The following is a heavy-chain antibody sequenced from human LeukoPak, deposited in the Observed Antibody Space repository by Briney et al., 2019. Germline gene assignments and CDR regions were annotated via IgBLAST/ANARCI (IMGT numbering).Heavy chain of an antibody. CDR1: GGSISSSSYY. CDR2: IYYSGST. J-gene: IGHJ4*02. V-gene: IGHV4-39*07. D-gene: IGHD3-16*01. Sequence: SETLSLTCTVSGGSISSSSYYWGWIRQPPGKGLEWIGSIYYSGSTYYNPSLKSRVTISVDTSKNQFSLKLSSVTAADTAVYYCARDEVDDYVWGSPSYYFDYWGQGTLVTVSS. CDR3: ARDEVDDYVWGSPSYYFDY.